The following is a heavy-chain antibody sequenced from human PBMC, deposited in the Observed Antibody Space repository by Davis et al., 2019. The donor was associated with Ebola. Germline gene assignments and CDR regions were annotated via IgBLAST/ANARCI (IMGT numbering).Heavy chain of an antibody. D-gene: IGHD3-10*01. J-gene: IGHJ5*02. CDR3: ARDPRITMVRGVIGWFDP. V-gene: IGHV4-59*12. Sequence: PSETLSLTCTVSGGSISSYYWSWIRQPPGKGLEWIGYIYYSGSTNYNPSLKSRVTISVDKSKNQFSLKLSSVTAADTAVYYCARDPRITMVRGVIGWFDPWGQGTLVTVSS. CDR2: IYYSGST. CDR1: GGSISSYY.